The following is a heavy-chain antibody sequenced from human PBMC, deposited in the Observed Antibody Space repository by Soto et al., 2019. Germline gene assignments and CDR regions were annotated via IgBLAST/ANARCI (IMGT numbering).Heavy chain of an antibody. CDR2: ISAYNGNT. CDR1: GYTFTSYG. CDR3: ARGSGIRGTMVRGVIVPSEYFQH. D-gene: IGHD3-10*01. V-gene: IGHV1-18*01. J-gene: IGHJ1*01. Sequence: ASVKVSCKASGYTFTSYGISWVRQAPGQGLEWMGWISAYNGNTNYAQKLQGRVTMTTDTSTSTAYTELRSLRSDDTAVYYCARGSGIRGTMVRGVIVPSEYFQHWGQGTLVTVSS.